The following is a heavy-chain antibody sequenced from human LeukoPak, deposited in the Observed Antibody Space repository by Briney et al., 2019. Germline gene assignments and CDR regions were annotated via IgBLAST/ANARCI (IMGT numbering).Heavy chain of an antibody. Sequence: GGSLRLSCAASGFTFSGSAMHWVRQSPGKGLEWVGRIRSKANDHATAYAASVRGRFTISRDDSKNTAYLQMNSLKTEHTAVYYCTRRLMTTVNDYWGQGTLVTVSS. V-gene: IGHV3-73*01. CDR1: GFTFSGSA. CDR2: IRSKANDHAT. D-gene: IGHD4-17*01. J-gene: IGHJ4*02. CDR3: TRRLMTTVNDY.